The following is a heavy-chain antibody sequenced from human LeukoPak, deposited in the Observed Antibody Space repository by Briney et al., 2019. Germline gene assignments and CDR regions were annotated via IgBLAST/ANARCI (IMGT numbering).Heavy chain of an antibody. CDR2: ISSSGSIT. Sequence: GGSLRLSCAASGFTFNDYEMTWVRQATGKGLKWISYISSSGSITSHADSVKGRFTISRDNAKNSLYLQMNSLKTEDTAVYYCTRFVYGAAADETGGHWGQGTLVTVSS. D-gene: IGHD6-13*01. CDR1: GFTFNDYE. CDR3: TRFVYGAAADETGGH. V-gene: IGHV3-48*03. J-gene: IGHJ4*02.